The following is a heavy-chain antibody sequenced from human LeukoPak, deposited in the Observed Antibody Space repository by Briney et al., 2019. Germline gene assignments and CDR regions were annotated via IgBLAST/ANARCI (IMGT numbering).Heavy chain of an antibody. CDR3: TTIARRALYFHH. J-gene: IGHJ1*01. Sequence: GGSLRLSCAASGFTFSNAWMSWVRQAPGKGLEWVGRIKSKPDSGTTDYAAPVKGRFTISRDDSKNTLYLQMNSLKTEDTAVYYCTTIARRALYFHHWGQGTLVTVSS. V-gene: IGHV3-15*01. CDR1: GFTFSNAW. D-gene: IGHD1-14*01. CDR2: IKSKPDSGTT.